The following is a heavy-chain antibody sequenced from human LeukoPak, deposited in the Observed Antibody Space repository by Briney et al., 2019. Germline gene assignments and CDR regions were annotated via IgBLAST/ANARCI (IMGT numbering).Heavy chain of an antibody. D-gene: IGHD3-3*01. J-gene: IGHJ5*02. CDR2: IIPILGIA. Sequence: GASVKVSCKASGGTFSSYAISWVRQAPGQGLEWMGRIIPILGIANYAQKFQGRVTITADKSTSTAYMELSSLRSEDTAVYYCATLYDHAVPLPWGQGTLVTVSS. V-gene: IGHV1-69*04. CDR3: ATLYDHAVPLP. CDR1: GGTFSSYA.